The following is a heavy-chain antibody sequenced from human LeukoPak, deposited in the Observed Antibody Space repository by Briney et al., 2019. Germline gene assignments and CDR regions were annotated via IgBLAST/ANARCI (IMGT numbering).Heavy chain of an antibody. V-gene: IGHV3-23*01. D-gene: IGHD3-22*01. J-gene: IGHJ5*02. CDR1: GFTFSSYA. Sequence: PGGSLRLSCAASGFTFSSYAMSWVRQAPGKGLEWVSAISGSGGSTYYADSVKSRFTISRDNSKNTLYLQMNSLRAEDTAVYYCAKDAAYDSSGLNWFDAWGQGTLVTVSS. CDR3: AKDAAYDSSGLNWFDA. CDR2: ISGSGGST.